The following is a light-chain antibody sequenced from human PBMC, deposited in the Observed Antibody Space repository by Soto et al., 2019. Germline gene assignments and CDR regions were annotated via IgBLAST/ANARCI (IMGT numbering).Light chain of an antibody. V-gene: IGKV3-20*01. CDR1: RSVSSTY. J-gene: IGKJ5*01. CDR3: QQYGGSPPVT. Sequence: EIVLTQSPGTLSLSPGDGATLSCRASRSVSSTYLAWYQLRPGQAPRLLIYGASTMARGIPDRFSGTGSGTVFILTLGSLEAEDFAVFFCQQYGGSPPVTFGQGKRLEIK. CDR2: GAS.